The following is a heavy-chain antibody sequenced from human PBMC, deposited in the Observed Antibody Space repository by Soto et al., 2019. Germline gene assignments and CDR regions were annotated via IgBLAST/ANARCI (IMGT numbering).Heavy chain of an antibody. J-gene: IGHJ4*02. Sequence: PSETLSLTCTVSGGSISSSSYYXGWIRQPPGKGLEWIGSIYYSGSTYYNPSLKSRVTISVDTSKNQFSLKLSSVTAADTAVYYCARHPSSGWPGPIDYWGQGTLVTVSS. V-gene: IGHV4-39*01. CDR2: IYYSGST. D-gene: IGHD6-19*01. CDR1: GGSISSSSYY. CDR3: ARHPSSGWPGPIDY.